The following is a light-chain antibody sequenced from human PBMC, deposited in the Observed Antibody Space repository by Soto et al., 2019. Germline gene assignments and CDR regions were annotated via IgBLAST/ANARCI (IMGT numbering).Light chain of an antibody. CDR2: AAS. CDR3: PQPYSFPFT. Sequence: DIQMTQSPSFVSASVGDKVTITCRASQGMGTWLAWYQQKPGKAPKLLISAASTLQSGVPSRFSGSKSGTDFVLTINSLQPEDFATYSCPQPYSFPFTFGPGTKVEIK. J-gene: IGKJ3*01. V-gene: IGKV1-12*01. CDR1: QGMGTW.